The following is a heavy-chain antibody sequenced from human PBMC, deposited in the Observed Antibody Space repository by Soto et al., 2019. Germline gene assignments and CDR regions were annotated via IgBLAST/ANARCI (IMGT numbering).Heavy chain of an antibody. CDR2: IIPIFGTA. D-gene: IGHD5-12*01. J-gene: IGHJ6*02. Sequence: QVQLVQSGAEVKKPGSSVKVSCKASGGTFNSYAISWVRQAPGQGLECMGGIIPIFGTANYAQKLHGRVTITADESTSTAYMELSSLGSEDTAVYYCASIRDGYNLHYYYGMDVWGQGTTVTVSS. V-gene: IGHV1-69*12. CDR3: ASIRDGYNLHYYYGMDV. CDR1: GGTFNSYA.